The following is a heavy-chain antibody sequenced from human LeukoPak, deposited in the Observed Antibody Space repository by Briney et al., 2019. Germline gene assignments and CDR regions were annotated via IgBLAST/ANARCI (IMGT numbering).Heavy chain of an antibody. J-gene: IGHJ5*02. Sequence: GGSLRLSCAASGFTFSSYAMSWVRQAPGKGLEWVSAISGSGGNTYYADSVRGRFTISRDNSKNTLYLQMNSLRAEDTAVYYCAKNIAAASWFDPWGQGTLVTVSS. CDR2: ISGSGGNT. CDR3: AKNIAAASWFDP. V-gene: IGHV3-23*01. CDR1: GFTFSSYA. D-gene: IGHD6-13*01.